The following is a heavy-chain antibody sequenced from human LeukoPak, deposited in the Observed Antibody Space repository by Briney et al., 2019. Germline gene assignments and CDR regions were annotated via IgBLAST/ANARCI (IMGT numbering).Heavy chain of an antibody. D-gene: IGHD3-10*01. J-gene: IGHJ5*02. CDR1: GGSISSSSFY. CDR3: ARNRYYYGSGSYGVPNWFDP. CDR2: IYYSGST. Sequence: SETLSLTCTVSGGSISSSSFYWGWIRQPPGKGLDWIGSIYYSGSTYYNPSLKSRVTISVDKSKNQFSLKLNSVTAADTAVYYCARNRYYYGSGSYGVPNWFDPWGQGTLVTVSS. V-gene: IGHV4-39*01.